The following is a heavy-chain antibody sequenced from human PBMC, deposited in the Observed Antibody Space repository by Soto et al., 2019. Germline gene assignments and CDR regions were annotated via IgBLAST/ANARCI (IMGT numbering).Heavy chain of an antibody. Sequence: ASVKVSCKASGYTFTSYAMHWVRQAPGQRLEWMGWINAGNGNTKYSQKFQGRVTITRDTSASTDYMELSSLRSEDTAVYYCARVFNPWYDFWSGYYKSYYYGMDVWGQGTTVTVSS. J-gene: IGHJ6*02. CDR3: ARVFNPWYDFWSGYYKSYYYGMDV. CDR1: GYTFTSYA. CDR2: INAGNGNT. D-gene: IGHD3-3*01. V-gene: IGHV1-3*01.